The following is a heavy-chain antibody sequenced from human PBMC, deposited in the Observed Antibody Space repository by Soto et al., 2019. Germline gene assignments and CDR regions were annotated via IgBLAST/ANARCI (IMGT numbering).Heavy chain of an antibody. CDR3: AAVDYGDYNWFDP. V-gene: IGHV1-58*02. J-gene: IGHJ5*02. Sequence: SVKVSCKASGFTFTSSAMQWVRQARGQRLEWIGWIVVGSGNTNYAQKFQERVTITRDMSTSTAYMELSSLRSEDTAVYYCAAVDYGDYNWFDPWGQGTLVTVSS. D-gene: IGHD4-17*01. CDR2: IVVGSGNT. CDR1: GFTFTSSA.